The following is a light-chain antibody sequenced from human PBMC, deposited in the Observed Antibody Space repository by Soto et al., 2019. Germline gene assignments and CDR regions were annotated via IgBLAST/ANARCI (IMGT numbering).Light chain of an antibody. CDR2: KAS. CDR1: QTIYSW. J-gene: IGKJ1*01. V-gene: IGKV1-5*03. CDR3: HQYNSYPRT. Sequence: DTQMTQSPSILSASVGDRVTITCRASQTIYSWLAWYQQKPGQAPRLLIHKASTVETGVPSRFSGSAYGSEFTLIISSLQPDDSATYYCHQYNSYPRTFGQGTKVEIK.